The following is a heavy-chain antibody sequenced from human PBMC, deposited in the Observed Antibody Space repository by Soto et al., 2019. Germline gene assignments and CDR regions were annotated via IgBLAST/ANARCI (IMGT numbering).Heavy chain of an antibody. V-gene: IGHV2-5*02. J-gene: IGHJ1*01. CDR3: THGNRYFQR. CDR1: GFSLSTSGVG. CDR2: IFWDDDK. Sequence: QITLKESGPTVVHPPQPLTLTCTFSGFSLSTSGVGVGWIRQHPGKALEWLALIFWDDDKRFSPSLKSRLTITKDTSENQVVLTMTNVDPVDTATYYCTHGNRYFQRWGQGTLVTVSS.